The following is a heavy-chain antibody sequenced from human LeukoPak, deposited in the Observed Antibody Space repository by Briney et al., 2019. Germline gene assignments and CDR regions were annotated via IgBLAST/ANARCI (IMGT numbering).Heavy chain of an antibody. V-gene: IGHV1-69*13. CDR1: GYTFTSYG. D-gene: IGHD4-23*01. CDR3: ARRDYGGNFDY. Sequence: SVKVSCKASGYTFTSYGISWVRQAPGQGLEWMGGIIPIFGTANYAQKFQGRVTITADESTSTAYMELSSLRSEDTAVYYCARRDYGGNFDYWGQGTLVTVSS. CDR2: IIPIFGTA. J-gene: IGHJ4*02.